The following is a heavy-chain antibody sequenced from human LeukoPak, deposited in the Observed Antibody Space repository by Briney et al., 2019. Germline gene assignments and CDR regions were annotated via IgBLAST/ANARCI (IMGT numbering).Heavy chain of an antibody. V-gene: IGHV3-23*01. D-gene: IGHD4-23*01. Sequence: PGGSLRLSCAASGFTFSSYAMSWVRQAPGKGLEWVSAISGSGGSTYYADSVKGRFTISRDNSKNTLYLQMNSLRAEDTAVYYCAKDPTRLRWYYYYGMDVWGQGTTVTVSS. J-gene: IGHJ6*02. CDR1: GFTFSSYA. CDR2: ISGSGGST. CDR3: AKDPTRLRWYYYYGMDV.